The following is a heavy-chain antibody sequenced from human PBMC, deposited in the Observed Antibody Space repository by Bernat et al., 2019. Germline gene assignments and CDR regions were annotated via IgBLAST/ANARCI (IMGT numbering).Heavy chain of an antibody. CDR2: IDWDDDK. J-gene: IGHJ4*02. Sequence: QVTLRESGPALVKPTQTLTLTCTFSGFSLSTSGMCVSWIRQPPGKALEWLALIDWDDDKYYSTSLKTRLTISKDTSNNQLVLTMTNMDPVDTATYYCARIVANPHGYAGIAAAAILDYWGQGTLVTVSS. D-gene: IGHD6-13*01. CDR1: GFSLSTSGMC. CDR3: ARIVANPHGYAGIAAAAILDY. V-gene: IGHV2-70*01.